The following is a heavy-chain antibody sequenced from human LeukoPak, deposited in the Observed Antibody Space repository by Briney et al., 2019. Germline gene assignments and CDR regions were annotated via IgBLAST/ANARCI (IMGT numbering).Heavy chain of an antibody. D-gene: IGHD6-19*01. CDR2: IYYSGST. V-gene: IGHV4-59*01. CDR1: GGSISSYY. CDR3: ARESGYSSGWYSLVDY. J-gene: IGHJ4*02. Sequence: SETLSLTCTVSGGSISSYYWSWIRQPPGKGLEWIGYIYYSGSTNYNPSLKSRVTILVDTSKNQFSLKLSSVTAADTAVYYCARESGYSSGWYSLVDYWGQGTLVTVSS.